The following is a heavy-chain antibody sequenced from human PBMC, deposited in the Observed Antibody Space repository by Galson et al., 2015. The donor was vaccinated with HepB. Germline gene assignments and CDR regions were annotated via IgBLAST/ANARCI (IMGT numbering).Heavy chain of an antibody. J-gene: IGHJ6*02. CDR1: GFIVSSKC. V-gene: IGHV3-53*01. CDR3: ARDQYDNSGYPVYGMDV. CDR2: IYSGGST. Sequence: SLRLSCAASGFIVSSKCISWVRQAPGKGPEWVSTIYSGGSTYYADSVKGRFTISRDNSKNMLYLQMNSLRAEDTAVYYCARDQYDNSGYPVYGMDVWGQGTTVTVSS. D-gene: IGHD3-22*01.